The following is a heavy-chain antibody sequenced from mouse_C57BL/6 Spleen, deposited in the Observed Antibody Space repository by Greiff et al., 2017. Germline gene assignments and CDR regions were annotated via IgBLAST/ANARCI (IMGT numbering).Heavy chain of an antibody. CDR1: GYSITSGYY. Sequence: EVQLQQSGPGLVKPSQSLSLTCSVTGYSITSGYYWNWIRQFPGNKLEWMGYISYDGSNKYNPSLKKRISISRETSKNQFFLKLNSVTTKDTATYYCARGGPSYWCCDVWGTGTTVTVSS. J-gene: IGHJ1*03. V-gene: IGHV3-6*01. CDR2: ISYDGSN. CDR3: ARGGPSYWCCDV.